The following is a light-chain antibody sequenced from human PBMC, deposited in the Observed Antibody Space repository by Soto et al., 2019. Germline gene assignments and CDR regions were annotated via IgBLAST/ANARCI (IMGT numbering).Light chain of an antibody. J-gene: IGLJ1*01. CDR1: SSDVVPYNY. Sequence: QSVLTQPPSATGSPGQSATTSCTATSSDVVPYNYVSWSQQHPGKAPQRMIYEVSKRPSGVPDRVSGSKSDYTASLTVSGLQAEEEADYYCRSYAGTYKLYSFGTGTKVTVL. V-gene: IGLV2-8*01. CDR2: EVS. CDR3: RSYAGTYKLYS.